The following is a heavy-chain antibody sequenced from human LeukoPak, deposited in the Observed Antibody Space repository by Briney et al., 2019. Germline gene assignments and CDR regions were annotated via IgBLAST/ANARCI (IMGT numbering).Heavy chain of an antibody. CDR1: GFTFSTYA. Sequence: PGGSLRLSCAASGFTFSTYAMSWVRQAPGRGLVWVSLINSDGSSTRYADSVKGRFTISRDNAKNTLYLQMNSLRAEDTAVYYCARGKAVAGTFSWFDPWGQGTLVTVSS. CDR3: ARGKAVAGTFSWFDP. V-gene: IGHV3-74*01. D-gene: IGHD6-19*01. CDR2: INSDGSST. J-gene: IGHJ5*02.